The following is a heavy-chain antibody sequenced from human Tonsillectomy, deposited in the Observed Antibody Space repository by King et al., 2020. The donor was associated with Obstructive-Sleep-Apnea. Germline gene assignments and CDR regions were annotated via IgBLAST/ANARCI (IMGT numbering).Heavy chain of an antibody. CDR2: ISSSSTI. Sequence: VQLVESGGGLVQPGGSLRLSCAASGFTFSSYSMNWVRQAPGKGLEWVSYISSSSTIKYADSVRGRFTISRDNAKSSQYLQMNSLRAEDTAVYYCAAGIRVPGGYYGMDVWGQGTTVTVSS. D-gene: IGHD6-13*01. CDR3: AAGIRVPGGYYGMDV. J-gene: IGHJ6*02. CDR1: GFTFSSYS. V-gene: IGHV3-48*01.